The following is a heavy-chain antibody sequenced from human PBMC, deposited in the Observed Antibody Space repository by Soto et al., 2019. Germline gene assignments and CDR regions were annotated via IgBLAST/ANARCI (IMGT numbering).Heavy chain of an antibody. D-gene: IGHD2-15*01. CDR3: EREAAVSVGGIWEA. CDR1: GYTCTSYD. J-gene: IGHJ5*02. Sequence: ASVKVSFGDSGYTCTSYDINWLRQATGQGLEWMGWINPNSGNTGYAQKFQGRVTMTRNTSISTAYMELSSLRSEDTAVYYCEREAAVSVGGIWEAWGQGTLVTVSS. V-gene: IGHV1-8*01. CDR2: INPNSGNT.